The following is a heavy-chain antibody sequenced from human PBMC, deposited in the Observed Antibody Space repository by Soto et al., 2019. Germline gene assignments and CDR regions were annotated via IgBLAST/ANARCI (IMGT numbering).Heavy chain of an antibody. Sequence: SETLSLTCTVSGGSISSYYWSWIRQPPGKGLEWIGYIYYSGSTNYNPSLKSRVTISVDTSKNQFSLKLSSVTAADTAVYYCARSGGSGSYYTYYFDYWGQGTLVTSPQ. J-gene: IGHJ4*02. V-gene: IGHV4-59*01. CDR2: IYYSGST. CDR1: GGSISSYY. CDR3: ARSGGSGSYYTYYFDY. D-gene: IGHD3-10*01.